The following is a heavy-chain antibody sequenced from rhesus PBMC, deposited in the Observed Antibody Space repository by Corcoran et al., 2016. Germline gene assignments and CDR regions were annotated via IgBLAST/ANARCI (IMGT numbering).Heavy chain of an antibody. CDR2: IDPSDSDT. J-gene: IGHJ4*01. CDR1: GYSFTSYW. Sequence: EVQLVQSGAEVKRPGESLKISCKTSGYSFTSYWISWVRQMPGKGLEWMGAIDPSDSDTRDNPSFQGQVTISADKSISTAYLQWSRLEASDTATYYCAKGGWGDLFDYWGQGVLVTVSS. CDR3: AKGGWGDLFDY. D-gene: IGHD3-34*01. V-gene: IGHV5-20*01.